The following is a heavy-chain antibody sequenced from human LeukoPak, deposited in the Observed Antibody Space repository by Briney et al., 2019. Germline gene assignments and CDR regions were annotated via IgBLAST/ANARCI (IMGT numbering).Heavy chain of an antibody. V-gene: IGHV4-39*01. CDR3: ARQNSSGWPIDY. D-gene: IGHD6-19*01. CDR2: INHSGST. J-gene: IGHJ4*02. Sequence: SETLSLTCTVSGGSISSSSYYWGWIRQPPGKGLEWIGEINHSGSTNYNPSLKSRVTISVDTSKNQFSLKLSSVTAADTAVYYCARQNSSGWPIDYWGQGTLVTVSS. CDR1: GGSISSSSYY.